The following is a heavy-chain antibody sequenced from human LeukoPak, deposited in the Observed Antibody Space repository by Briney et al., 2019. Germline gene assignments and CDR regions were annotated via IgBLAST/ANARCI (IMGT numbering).Heavy chain of an antibody. CDR2: INPSGGST. V-gene: IGHV1-46*01. D-gene: IGHD1-26*01. Sequence: ASVKVSCKASGYTFTSYYMHWVRQAPGQGLEWMGIINPSGGSTSYAQKFQGRVTMTRDMSTSTVYMELSSLRSEDTAMYYCARGSGSILLGYWGQGTLVTVSS. CDR3: ARGSGSILLGY. J-gene: IGHJ4*02. CDR1: GYTFTSYY.